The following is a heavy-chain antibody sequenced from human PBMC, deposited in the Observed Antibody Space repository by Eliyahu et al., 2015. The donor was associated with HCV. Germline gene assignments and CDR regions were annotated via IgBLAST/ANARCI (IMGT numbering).Heavy chain of an antibody. CDR3: ARATGTRDYYYGMDV. V-gene: IGHV3-48*03. D-gene: IGHD3-9*01. CDR1: GFXFSSYE. Sequence: EVQLVESGGGLVQPGGSLRLSCAASGFXFSSYEXNWVRQAPGKGLEWVSYISSSGSTIXYADSVKGRFTISRDNAKNSLYLQMNSLRAEDTAVYYCARATGTRDYYYGMDVWGQGTTVTVSS. J-gene: IGHJ6*02. CDR2: ISSSGSTI.